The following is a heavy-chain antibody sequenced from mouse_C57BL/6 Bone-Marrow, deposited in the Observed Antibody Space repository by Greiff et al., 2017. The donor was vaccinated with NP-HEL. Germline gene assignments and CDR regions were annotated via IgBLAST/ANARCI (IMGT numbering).Heavy chain of an antibody. V-gene: IGHV1-55*01. CDR3: ARPRYYDYSWFAY. CDR1: GYTFTSYW. J-gene: IGHJ3*01. D-gene: IGHD2-4*01. Sequence: QVQLQQPGAELVKPGASVKMSCKASGYTFTSYWITWVKQRPGQGLEWIGDIYPGSGSTNYNEKFKSKATLTVDTSSSTAYMQLSSLTSEDSAVYYCARPRYYDYSWFAYWGQGTLVTVSA. CDR2: IYPGSGST.